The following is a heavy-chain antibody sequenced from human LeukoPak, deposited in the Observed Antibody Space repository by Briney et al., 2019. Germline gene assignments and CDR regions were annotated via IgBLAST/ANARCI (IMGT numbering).Heavy chain of an antibody. CDR3: ARGPNRYCSGGSCYSGGGY. J-gene: IGHJ4*02. CDR1: GGSISSYY. Sequence: SETLSLTCTVSGGSISSYYWSWIRQPAGKGLEWIGRIYTSGSTNYNPSLKSRVTMSVDTSKNQFSLKLSSVTAADTAVYYCARGPNRYCSGGSCYSGGGYWGQGTLVTVSS. D-gene: IGHD2-15*01. V-gene: IGHV4-4*07. CDR2: IYTSGST.